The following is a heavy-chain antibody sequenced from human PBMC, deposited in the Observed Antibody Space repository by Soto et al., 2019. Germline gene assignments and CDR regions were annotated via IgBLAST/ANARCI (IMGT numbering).Heavy chain of an antibody. J-gene: IGHJ5*02. Sequence: PSETLCLTCTFSGGSISSYYLSLIRQPPGKGLEWIGYIYYSGSTNYNPSLKSRVTISVDTSKNQFSLKLSSVTAADTAVYYCARDLGYCTNGVCYYQNWFDPWGQGTLVTVSS. V-gene: IGHV4-59*01. CDR3: ARDLGYCTNGVCYYQNWFDP. D-gene: IGHD2-8*01. CDR1: GGSISSYY. CDR2: IYYSGST.